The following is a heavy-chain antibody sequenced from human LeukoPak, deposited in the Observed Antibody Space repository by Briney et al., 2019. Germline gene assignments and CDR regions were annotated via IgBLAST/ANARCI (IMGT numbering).Heavy chain of an antibody. Sequence: PSETLSLTCAVSGGSLSGYYWSWIRQSPGKGLEWTGDIHHDGRTKYKSSFKSRITIFLVSSKNEVSLRLGPVTPADTALYFCARDVVPRDYGDTLNAYDLWGQGTMVTVS. CDR2: IHHDGRT. D-gene: IGHD4-17*01. CDR1: GGSLSGYY. V-gene: IGHV4-34*01. CDR3: ARDVVPRDYGDTLNAYDL. J-gene: IGHJ3*01.